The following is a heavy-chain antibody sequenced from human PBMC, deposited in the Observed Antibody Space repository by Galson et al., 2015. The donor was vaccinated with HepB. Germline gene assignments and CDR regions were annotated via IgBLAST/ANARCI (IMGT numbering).Heavy chain of an antibody. J-gene: IGHJ3*02. CDR1: GGTFSSYT. Sequence: SVKVSCKASGGTFSSYTISWVRQAPGQGLEWMGRIIPILGIANYAQKFQGRVTITADKSTSTAYMELSSLRSEDTAVYYCAGGSGGSSGLDAFDIWGQGTMVTVSS. D-gene: IGHD2-15*01. CDR3: AGGSGGSSGLDAFDI. CDR2: IIPILGIA. V-gene: IGHV1-69*02.